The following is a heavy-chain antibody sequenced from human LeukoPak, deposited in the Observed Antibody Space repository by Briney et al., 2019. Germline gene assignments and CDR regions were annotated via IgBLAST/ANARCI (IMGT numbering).Heavy chain of an antibody. D-gene: IGHD4-17*01. CDR3: AKDPYGDYTFDY. CDR2: IRYDGSNK. Sequence: PGGSLRLSCAASGFTFSSNGMHWVRQAPGKGLEWVAFIRYDGSNKYYADSVKGRFTISRDNSKNTLYLQMNSLRAEDTAVYYCAKDPYGDYTFDYWGQGTLVTVSS. V-gene: IGHV3-30*02. J-gene: IGHJ4*02. CDR1: GFTFSSNG.